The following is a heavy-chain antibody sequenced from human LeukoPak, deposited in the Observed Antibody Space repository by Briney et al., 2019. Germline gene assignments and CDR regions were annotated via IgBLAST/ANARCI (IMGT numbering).Heavy chain of an antibody. D-gene: IGHD3-9*01. CDR3: VTNFDPDVD. J-gene: IGHJ4*02. CDR2: ISFISSTI. Sequence: RSGGSLRLSCAASGFTFSSYAMHWVRQAPGKGLEWVSYISFISSTIYYADSVKGRFTISRDNAKNSLYLQMNSLRAEDTAVYYCVTNFDPDVDWGQGTLVTVSS. V-gene: IGHV3-48*01. CDR1: GFTFSSYA.